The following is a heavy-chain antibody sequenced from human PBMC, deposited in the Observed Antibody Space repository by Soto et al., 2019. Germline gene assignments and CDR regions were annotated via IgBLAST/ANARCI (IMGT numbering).Heavy chain of an antibody. CDR1: GFTFSSYA. Sequence: GGSLRLSCAASGFTFSSYAMSWVRQAPGKGLEWVSAISGSGGSTYYADSVKGRFTISRDNSKNTLYLQMNSLRAEDTAVYYCAKDQGDCSSTSCYFGYYYYGMDVWGQGTTVTVSS. CDR2: ISGSGGST. D-gene: IGHD2-2*01. V-gene: IGHV3-23*01. CDR3: AKDQGDCSSTSCYFGYYYYGMDV. J-gene: IGHJ6*02.